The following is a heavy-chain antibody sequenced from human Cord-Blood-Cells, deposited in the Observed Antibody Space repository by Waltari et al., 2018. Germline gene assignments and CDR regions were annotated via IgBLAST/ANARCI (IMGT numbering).Heavy chain of an antibody. Sequence: QVQLVQSGAEVKKPGSSVKVSCKASGGPFSSYAISWVRQAPGQGLEWMGGIIPIFGTANYAQKFQGRVTITADESTSTAYMELSSLRSEDTAVYYCARDQYAGSWYVDYYYGMDVWGQGTTVTVSS. CDR2: IIPIFGTA. CDR1: GGPFSSYA. CDR3: ARDQYAGSWYVDYYYGMDV. D-gene: IGHD6-13*01. V-gene: IGHV1-69*01. J-gene: IGHJ6*02.